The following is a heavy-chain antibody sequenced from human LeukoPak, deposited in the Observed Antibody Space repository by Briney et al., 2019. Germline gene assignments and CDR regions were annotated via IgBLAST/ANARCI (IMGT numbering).Heavy chain of an antibody. V-gene: IGHV1-69*13. CDR3: ARTYYYDSSGRYGMDV. Sequence: SVKVSCKASGGTFSSYAISWVRQAPGQGLEWMGGIITIFGTANYAQKFQGRVTITADESTSTAYMELSSLRSEDTAVYYCARTYYYDSSGRYGMDVWGQGTTVTVSS. D-gene: IGHD3-22*01. J-gene: IGHJ6*02. CDR2: IITIFGTA. CDR1: GGTFSSYA.